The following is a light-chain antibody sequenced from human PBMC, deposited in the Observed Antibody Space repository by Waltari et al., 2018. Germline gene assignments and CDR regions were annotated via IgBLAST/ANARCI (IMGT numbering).Light chain of an antibody. Sequence: SALTQPRSVSVSPGQALTISCSGSSGELGGHHYAPWYHHHPGKAPRLLLYDVNKRPSGVPDRFSGSKSDNTASLTISGVQADDEADYYCCSYVGRYVFGTGTKVTIL. J-gene: IGLJ1*01. CDR1: SGELGGHHY. V-gene: IGLV2-11*01. CDR3: CSYVGRYV. CDR2: DVN.